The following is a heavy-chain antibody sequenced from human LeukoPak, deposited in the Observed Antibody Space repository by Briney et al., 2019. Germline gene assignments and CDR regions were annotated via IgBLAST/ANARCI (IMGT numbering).Heavy chain of an antibody. CDR2: IRYDGSNK. CDR1: GFTFSSYG. D-gene: IGHD5-18*01. CDR3: AKDLHAWTQLWSGLDAFDI. V-gene: IGHV3-30*02. Sequence: QPGGSLRLSCAASGFTFSSYGMHWVRQAPGKGLEWVAFIRYDGSNKYYADSVKGRFTISRDNSKNTLYLQMNSLRAEDTAVYYCAKDLHAWTQLWSGLDAFDIWGQGTMVTVSS. J-gene: IGHJ3*02.